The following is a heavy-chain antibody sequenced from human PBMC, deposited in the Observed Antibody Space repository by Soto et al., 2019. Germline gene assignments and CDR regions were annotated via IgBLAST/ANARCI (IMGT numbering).Heavy chain of an antibody. J-gene: IGHJ4*02. Sequence: EVQLLESGGGLVQPGGSLRLSCAASGFSFSSYAMSWVRQAPGKGLEWVSAISGSAGSTYYADSVKGRFTISRDNSKXXXXLQMNSLRAEDTAVYYCAKPPPTSSWYVQYWGQGTLVIVSS. D-gene: IGHD6-13*01. CDR3: AKPPPTSSWYVQY. V-gene: IGHV3-23*01. CDR2: ISGSAGST. CDR1: GFSFSSYA.